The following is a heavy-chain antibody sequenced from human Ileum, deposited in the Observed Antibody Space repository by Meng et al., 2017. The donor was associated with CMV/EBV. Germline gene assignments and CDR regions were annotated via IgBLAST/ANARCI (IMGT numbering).Heavy chain of an antibody. Sequence: GGSLRLSCAASGFTFSSYEMNWVRQAPGKGLEWVSYISSSGSTIYYADSVKGRFTISRDNAKNSLYLQIDNVGVDDTAVYYCAKGKSYFFEYWGPGALVTVSS. CDR1: GFTFSSYE. D-gene: IGHD3-10*01. J-gene: IGHJ4*02. V-gene: IGHV3-48*03. CDR3: AKGKSYFFEY. CDR2: ISSSGSTI.